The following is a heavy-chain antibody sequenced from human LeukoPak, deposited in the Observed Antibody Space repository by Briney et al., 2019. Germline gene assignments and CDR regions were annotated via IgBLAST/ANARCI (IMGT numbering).Heavy chain of an antibody. D-gene: IGHD5-12*01. J-gene: IGHJ4*02. CDR1: GGTFSSYT. CDR3: ARGNPLSTVGYDRHFDY. CDR2: IIPILGIA. Sequence: ASVKVSCKASGGTFSSYTISWVRQAPGQGLEWMGRIIPILGIANYAQKFQGRVTITADKSTGTAYMELSSLRSEDTAVYYCARGNPLSTVGYDRHFDYWGQGTLVTVSS. V-gene: IGHV1-69*02.